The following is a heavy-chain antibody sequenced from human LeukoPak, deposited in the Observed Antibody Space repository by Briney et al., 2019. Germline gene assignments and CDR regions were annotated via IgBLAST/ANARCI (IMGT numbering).Heavy chain of an antibody. Sequence: PSETLSLICTVSGGSISSYYWSWIRQPPGKGLEWIGYIYHSGSTDYNPSLKSRVTISVDTSKSQFSLKLTSVTAADTAVYYCATLTTVVTAYYFDHWGQGTLVTVSS. J-gene: IGHJ4*02. D-gene: IGHD4-23*01. CDR3: ATLTTVVTAYYFDH. CDR2: IYHSGST. CDR1: GGSISSYY. V-gene: IGHV4-4*09.